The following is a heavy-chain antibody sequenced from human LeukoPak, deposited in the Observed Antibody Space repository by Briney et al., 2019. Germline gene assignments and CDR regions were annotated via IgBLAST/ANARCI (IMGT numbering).Heavy chain of an antibody. CDR1: GYTLTQLS. CDR3: ATEGLRAYGATGAFDI. J-gene: IGHJ3*02. Sequence: ASVKVSCKVSGYTLTQLSMHGVRQAPGKGLEWTGGFDPEDGETIYAQKFQGRVTMTEDTSTDTAYMELSSLRSEDTAVYYCATEGLRAYGATGAFDIWGQGTMVTVSS. V-gene: IGHV1-24*01. D-gene: IGHD3-9*01. CDR2: FDPEDGET.